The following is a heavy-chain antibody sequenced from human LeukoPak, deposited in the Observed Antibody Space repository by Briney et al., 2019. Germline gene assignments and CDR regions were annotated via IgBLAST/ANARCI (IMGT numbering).Heavy chain of an antibody. CDR1: GFTFSDYY. D-gene: IGHD2-21*01. J-gene: IGHJ3*02. Sequence: GGSPRLSCAASGFTFSDYYMSWIRQAPGKGLEWVSYISSSGSTIYYADSVKGRFTISRDNAKNSLYLQMNSLRAEDTAVYYRASLLRDIVGDAFDIWGQGTMVTVSS. CDR2: ISSSGSTI. V-gene: IGHV3-11*01. CDR3: ASLLRDIVGDAFDI.